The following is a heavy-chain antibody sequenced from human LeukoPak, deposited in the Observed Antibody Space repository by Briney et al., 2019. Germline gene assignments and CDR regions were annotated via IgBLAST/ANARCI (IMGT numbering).Heavy chain of an antibody. CDR3: ATSKQARRYFDY. J-gene: IGHJ4*02. V-gene: IGHV3-23*01. CDR2: INPSGGNT. D-gene: IGHD6-13*01. Sequence: GGSLRLSCAGSGFTFSSNPLSWVRQAPGKGLEWVSAINPSGGNTYYADSVRGRFTISRDNSKNTLYLQMNTLRAEDTAVYYCATSKQARRYFDYWGQGTLVTVSS. CDR1: GFTFSSNP.